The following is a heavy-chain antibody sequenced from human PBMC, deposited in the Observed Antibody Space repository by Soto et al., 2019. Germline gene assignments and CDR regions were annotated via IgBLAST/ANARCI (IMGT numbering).Heavy chain of an antibody. V-gene: IGHV1-18*03. Sequence: ASVKVSCKASGYTFTSYGISWVRQAPGQGLEWMGWISAYNGNTNYAQKLQGRVTMTTDTSTSTAYMELRSLRSDDMAVYYCARDMDYYDSSGYYFDYWGQGTLVTVPQ. J-gene: IGHJ4*02. CDR3: ARDMDYYDSSGYYFDY. CDR1: GYTFTSYG. CDR2: ISAYNGNT. D-gene: IGHD3-22*01.